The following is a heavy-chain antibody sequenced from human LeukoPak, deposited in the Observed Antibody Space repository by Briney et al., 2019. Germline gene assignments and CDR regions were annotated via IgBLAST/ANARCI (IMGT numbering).Heavy chain of an antibody. J-gene: IGHJ6*02. D-gene: IGHD5-18*01. CDR3: ARDRYSYGSYYYYGMDV. CDR1: GGSISSYY. Sequence: SETLSLTCTVSGGSISSYYWSWIRQPPGEGLEWIGYIYYSGSTNYNPSLKSRVTISVDTSKNQFSLKLSSVTAADTAVYYCARDRYSYGSYYYYGMDVWGQGTTVTVSS. CDR2: IYYSGST. V-gene: IGHV4-59*01.